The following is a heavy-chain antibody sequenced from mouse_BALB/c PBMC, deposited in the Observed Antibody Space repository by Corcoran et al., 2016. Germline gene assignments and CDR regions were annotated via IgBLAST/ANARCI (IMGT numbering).Heavy chain of an antibody. D-gene: IGHD2-10*02. V-gene: IGHV1S34*01. J-gene: IGHJ3*01. CDR3: ASSYGNYFAY. CDR1: GYSFTGYY. Sequence: LVKTGASVKISCKASGYSFTGYYMHWVKQSHGKSLEWIGYISCYNGATSYNQKVKGKATFTVDTSSSTAYMQFNSLTSEDSAVYYCASSYGNYFAYWGQGTLVTVSA. CDR2: ISCYNGAT.